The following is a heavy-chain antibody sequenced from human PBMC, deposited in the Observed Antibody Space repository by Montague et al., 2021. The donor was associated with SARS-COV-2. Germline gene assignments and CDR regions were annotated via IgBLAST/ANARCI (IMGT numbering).Heavy chain of an antibody. CDR3: AGDPRNASSGYYLGSGFDI. CDR2: IYYSGST. J-gene: IGHJ3*02. Sequence: TLSLTCTVSGGSISSGGYYWSWIRQHPGRGLEWIGYIYYSGSTYYNPSLKSRVTISVDTSKNQFSLKLSSVTAADTAVYYCAGDPRNASSGYYLGSGFDIWGQGTMVTVSS. CDR1: GGSISSGGYY. D-gene: IGHD3-22*01. V-gene: IGHV4-31*03.